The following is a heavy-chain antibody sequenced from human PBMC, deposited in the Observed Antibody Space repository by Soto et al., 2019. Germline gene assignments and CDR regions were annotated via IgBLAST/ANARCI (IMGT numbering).Heavy chain of an antibody. CDR1: GYTFINFY. Sequence: ASVKVSCKASGYTFINFYMHWVRQAPGQGFEWMGRISPKSGGTNYAQKFQGRVRMTWDTSLKTAYMELRSLRSDDTAVYYCARDKGAAAGIFNWFDPWGQGTLVTVSS. CDR2: ISPKSGGT. J-gene: IGHJ5*02. D-gene: IGHD6-13*01. CDR3: ARDKGAAAGIFNWFDP. V-gene: IGHV1-2*02.